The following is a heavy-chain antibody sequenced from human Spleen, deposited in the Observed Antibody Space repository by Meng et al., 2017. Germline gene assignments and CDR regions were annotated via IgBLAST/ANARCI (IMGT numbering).Heavy chain of an antibody. CDR3: ARGPTTMAHDFDY. D-gene: IGHD4-11*01. J-gene: IGHJ4*02. CDR1: GGLFRDSY. Sequence: GPVHPGGRGLLDPLETRSLPLVVSGGLFRDSYGSWIRQPPGKGLEWIGEINHSGSTNSNPSLESRATISVDTSQNNLSLKLSSVTAADSAVYYCARGPTTMAHDFDYWGQGTLVTVSS. V-gene: IGHV4-34*01. CDR2: INHSGST.